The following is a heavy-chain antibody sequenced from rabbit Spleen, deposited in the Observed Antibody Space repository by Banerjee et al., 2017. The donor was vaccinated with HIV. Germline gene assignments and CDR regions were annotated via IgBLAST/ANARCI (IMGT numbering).Heavy chain of an antibody. V-gene: IGHV1S40*01. CDR1: GFSFSAGYY. J-gene: IGHJ3*01. CDR3: ARDTSSSFSSYGMDL. CDR2: IYTGNSKT. D-gene: IGHD1-1*01. Sequence: QSLGESGGDLVKPGASLTLTCTASGFSFSAGYYMCWVRQAPGKGLEWIACIYTGNSKTYYASWAKGRFTISKASSTTVTLQMTSLTVADTATYFCARDTSSSFSSYGMDLWGQGTLVTVS.